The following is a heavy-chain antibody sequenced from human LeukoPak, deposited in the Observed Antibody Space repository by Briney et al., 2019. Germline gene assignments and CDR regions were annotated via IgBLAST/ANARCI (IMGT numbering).Heavy chain of an antibody. D-gene: IGHD3-10*01. J-gene: IGHJ6*03. V-gene: IGHV3-7*01. Sequence: GGSLRLSCAASGFTFSSYWMSWVRQAPGKGLEWVANIKQDGSEKYYVDSVKGRFIISRDNAKNSLYLQMNSPRAEDTAVYYCAKGAFRDQVQGYYYMDVWGKGTTVTVSS. CDR2: IKQDGSEK. CDR1: GFTFSSYW. CDR3: AKGAFRDQVQGYYYMDV.